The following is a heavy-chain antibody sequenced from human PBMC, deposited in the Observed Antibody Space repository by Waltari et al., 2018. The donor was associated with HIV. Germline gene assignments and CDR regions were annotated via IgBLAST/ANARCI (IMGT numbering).Heavy chain of an antibody. V-gene: IGHV1-18*01. D-gene: IGHD2-2*01. CDR3: ASGVGYQLLAPYGMDV. CDR2: ISSYNGKT. J-gene: IGHJ6*02. CDR1: GYTFTSYG. Sequence: QVQLVQSGAEVKKPGASVKVSCKASGYTFTSYGISWVRQAPGQGLEWMGWISSYNGKTNYAQKLQGRGTMTKDTSTSTAYMELRSLRSDDTAVYYCASGVGYQLLAPYGMDVWGQGTTVTVSS.